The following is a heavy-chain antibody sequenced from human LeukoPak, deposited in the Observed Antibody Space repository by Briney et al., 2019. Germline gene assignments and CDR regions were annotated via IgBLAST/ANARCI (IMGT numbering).Heavy chain of an antibody. J-gene: IGHJ4*02. CDR3: SAHYGPGPV. V-gene: IGHV1-2*02. CDR1: GYTFIDHH. D-gene: IGHD3-10*01. CDR2: IHPNGRDT. Sequence: ASVKVSCRASGYTFIDHHVLWVRQAPGQGLEWMGWIHPNGRDTQYAQKFQDRMTMTTDTSITTAYMELHSVTSDDTAVYYCSAHYGPGPVWGQGTLITASS.